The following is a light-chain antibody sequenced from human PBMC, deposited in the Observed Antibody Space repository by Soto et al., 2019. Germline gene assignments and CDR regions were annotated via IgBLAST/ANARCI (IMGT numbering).Light chain of an antibody. V-gene: IGKV3-20*01. J-gene: IGKJ4*01. CDR2: DSS. CDR3: QQYVDSPET. Sequence: EIVLTQSPGTLSLSPGERATLSCRASQTINNYVAWYQQKPGQAPRVLIYDSSIRATGVPDRFSGSGSGTDFTLTISRLEPEDFAGYYCQQYVDSPETFGGGTKVEIK. CDR1: QTINNY.